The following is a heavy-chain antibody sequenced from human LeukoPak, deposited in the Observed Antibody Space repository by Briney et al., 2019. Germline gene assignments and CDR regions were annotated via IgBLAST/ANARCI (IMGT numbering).Heavy chain of an antibody. V-gene: IGHV3-20*04. CDR1: GFTFDNYG. J-gene: IGHJ4*02. CDR3: ARVGIYGDYGRYFDY. CDR2: INWNGGSI. Sequence: PGGSLRLSCAASGFTFDNYGMSWVRQAPGEGLEWVSGINWNGGSIGYVDSVKGRFTISRDNAKNSLYLQMNSLRAEDTALYYCARVGIYGDYGRYFDYWGQGTLVTVSS. D-gene: IGHD4-17*01.